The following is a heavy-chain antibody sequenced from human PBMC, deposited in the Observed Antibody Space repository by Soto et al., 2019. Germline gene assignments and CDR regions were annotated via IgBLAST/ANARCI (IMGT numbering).Heavy chain of an antibody. J-gene: IGHJ6*02. CDR1: GFTFSSYA. V-gene: IGHV3-23*01. D-gene: IGHD3-10*01. CDR3: AKDRKGSRGYYYGMDV. Sequence: EVQLLESGGDLVQPGGSLRLSCAASGFTFSSYAMSWVRQAPGRGLEWVSVISGGGGSTYYADSVKGRFTISRDNSKNTLYLQMNSLRAEDTAVYYCAKDRKGSRGYYYGMDVWGQGTTVTVSS. CDR2: ISGGGGST.